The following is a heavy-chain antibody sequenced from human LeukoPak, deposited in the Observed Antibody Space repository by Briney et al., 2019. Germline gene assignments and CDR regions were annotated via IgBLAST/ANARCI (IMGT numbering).Heavy chain of an antibody. V-gene: IGHV5-51*01. J-gene: IGHJ4*02. CDR3: ARHAGYCTGGKCYSFYYFDY. CDR1: GYTFTNYW. CDR2: IHPGDSDT. Sequence: GESLKISCKASGYTFTNYWIGWVRHTPGKGLEWMGIIHPGDSDTRYRTSFQGQVTMSVDESTSTAYLHWTSLKASDTAIYYCARHAGYCTGGKCYSFYYFDYWGQGTLVTLSS. D-gene: IGHD2-15*01.